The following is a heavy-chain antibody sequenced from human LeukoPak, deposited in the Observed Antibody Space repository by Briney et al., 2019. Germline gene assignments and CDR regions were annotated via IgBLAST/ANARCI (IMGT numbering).Heavy chain of an antibody. CDR2: INPNSGGT. Sequence: ASVKVSCKASGYTFTSHYMHWVRQAPGQGLEWMGWINPNSGGTNYAQKFQGRVTMTRDTSISTAYMELSRLRSDDTAVYYCARSRSGYYYYYYYYGMDVWGQGTTVTVSS. CDR1: GYTFTSHY. V-gene: IGHV1-2*02. CDR3: ARSRSGYYYYYYYYGMDV. J-gene: IGHJ6*02. D-gene: IGHD3-9*01.